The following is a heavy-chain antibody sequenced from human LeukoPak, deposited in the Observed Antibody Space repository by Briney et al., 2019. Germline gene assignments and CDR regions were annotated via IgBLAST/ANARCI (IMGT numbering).Heavy chain of an antibody. CDR3: AKGSIQLWSGSYYYYYMDV. D-gene: IGHD5-18*01. CDR2: ISAYNGNT. V-gene: IGHV1-18*01. Sequence: ASVKVSCKTSGYTFTNYAITWVRQAPGQGLEWMGWISAYNGNTNYAQKPQGRVTMTTDTSTSTAYMELRSLRSDDTAVYYCAKGSIQLWSGSYYYYYMDVWGKGTTVTVSS. J-gene: IGHJ6*03. CDR1: GYTFTNYA.